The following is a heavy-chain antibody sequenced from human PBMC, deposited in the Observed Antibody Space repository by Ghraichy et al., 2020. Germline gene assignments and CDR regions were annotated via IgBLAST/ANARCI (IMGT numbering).Heavy chain of an antibody. Sequence: SVKVSCKASGGTFSRYAISWVRQAPGQGLEWMGGIIPIFGTANYAQKFQGRVTITADESTSTAYMELSSLRSEDTAVYYCARDLGYNWNYKLQTGYFDLWGRGTLVTVSS. CDR1: GGTFSRYA. D-gene: IGHD1-7*01. J-gene: IGHJ2*01. V-gene: IGHV1-69*13. CDR3: ARDLGYNWNYKLQTGYFDL. CDR2: IIPIFGTA.